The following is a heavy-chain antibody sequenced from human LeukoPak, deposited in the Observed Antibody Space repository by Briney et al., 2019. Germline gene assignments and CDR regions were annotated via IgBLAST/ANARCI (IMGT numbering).Heavy chain of an antibody. CDR2: ISGSGISAGDGTT. CDR1: GFIFRNYA. V-gene: IGHV3-23*01. J-gene: IGHJ4*02. D-gene: IGHD2-2*01. Sequence: PGGSLRLSCAASGFIFRNYAMSWVRQAPGKGLEWVSSISGSGISAGDGTTSYADSVKGRFTISRDNSKNTLYLQMNSLRAEDTAIYYCAKGHDTSCFDYWGQGTLVTVSS. CDR3: AKGHDTSCFDY.